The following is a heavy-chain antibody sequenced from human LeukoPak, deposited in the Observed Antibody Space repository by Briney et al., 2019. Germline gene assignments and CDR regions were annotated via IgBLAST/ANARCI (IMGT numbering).Heavy chain of an antibody. CDR2: IYTSGST. V-gene: IGHV4-61*02. Sequence: SQTLSLTCTVSGGSLSRGSYYWSWIRQPAGKGLEWIGRIYTSGSTNYNPSLKSRVTISVDTSKNQFSLKLSSVTAADTAVYYCARDDYSSSWHDAFDIWGQGTMVTVSS. D-gene: IGHD6-13*01. CDR3: ARDDYSSSWHDAFDI. CDR1: GGSLSRGSYY. J-gene: IGHJ3*02.